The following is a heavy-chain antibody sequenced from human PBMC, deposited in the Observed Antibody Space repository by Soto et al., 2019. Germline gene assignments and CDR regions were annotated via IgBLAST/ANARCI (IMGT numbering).Heavy chain of an antibody. J-gene: IGHJ6*02. CDR3: AKGQGAAIGDYYYHGMDV. D-gene: IGHD2-2*02. CDR1: GFIFSGSA. Sequence: EVQLVESGVGLVQPGGSLKLSCAASGFIFSGSAIHCVRPASGKGLEWVGRIRSRANNFATSSAASVKGRFTFSRDDSKNTAYLQMNTLKPQDTAVYYCAKGQGAAIGDYYYHGMDVWGQGATVTVSS. CDR2: IRSRANNFAT. V-gene: IGHV3-73*02.